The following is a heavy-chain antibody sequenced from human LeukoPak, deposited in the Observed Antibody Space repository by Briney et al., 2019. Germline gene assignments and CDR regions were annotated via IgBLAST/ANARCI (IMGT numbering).Heavy chain of an antibody. V-gene: IGHV3-7*01. CDR2: IKTDGSEK. D-gene: IGHD3-22*01. Sequence: GGSLRLSCEGAGFTFSNYWMGWVRQAPGKGLQWVANIKTDGSEKYYVDSVKGRFTISRDNAKNSLYLQMNSLRAEDTAVYYCATYSSLNRREFQYWGQGTLLTVSS. CDR3: ATYSSLNRREFQY. J-gene: IGHJ1*01. CDR1: GFTFSNYW.